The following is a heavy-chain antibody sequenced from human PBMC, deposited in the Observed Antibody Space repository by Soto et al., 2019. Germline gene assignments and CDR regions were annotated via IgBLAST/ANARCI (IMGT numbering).Heavy chain of an antibody. D-gene: IGHD3-10*01. Sequence: PGGSLRLSCAASGFTFSSYGMHWVRQAPGKGLEWVAVISYDGSNKYYADSVKGRFTISRDNSKNTLYLQMNSLRADDTAVYYCAKGREFYGSGSYSIDYWGQGALVTVSS. CDR3: AKGREFYGSGSYSIDY. CDR2: ISYDGSNK. V-gene: IGHV3-30*18. CDR1: GFTFSSYG. J-gene: IGHJ4*02.